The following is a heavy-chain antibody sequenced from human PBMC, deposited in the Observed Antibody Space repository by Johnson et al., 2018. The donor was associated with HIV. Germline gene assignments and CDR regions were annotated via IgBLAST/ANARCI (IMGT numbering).Heavy chain of an antibody. CDR1: GFTFSSYA. J-gene: IGHJ3*02. D-gene: IGHD3-9*01. V-gene: IGHV3-33*08. CDR2: IWYDGSNK. CDR3: ARYGPGPQGILTGYWTAPNDAFDI. Sequence: QVQLVESGGGVVQPGRSLRLSCAASGFTFSSYAMHWVRQAPGKGLEWVAVIWYDGSNKYYADSVKGRFTLSRDNSKNTLYLQMNSLRAEDTAVYYCARYGPGPQGILTGYWTAPNDAFDIWGQGTMVTVSS.